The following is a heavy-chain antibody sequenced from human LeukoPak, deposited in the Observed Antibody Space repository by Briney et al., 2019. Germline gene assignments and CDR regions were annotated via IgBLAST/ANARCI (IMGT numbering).Heavy chain of an antibody. CDR3: ARGSIAAAGTVDY. Sequence: NPSETLSLTCTVSGGSISSGGYYWSWIRQPPGKGLEWIGYIYHSGSTYYNPSLKSRVTISVDTSKNQFSLKLSSVTAADTAVYYCARGSIAAAGTVDYWGQGTLVTVSS. CDR2: IYHSGST. D-gene: IGHD6-13*01. J-gene: IGHJ4*02. V-gene: IGHV4-30-2*01. CDR1: GGSISSGGYY.